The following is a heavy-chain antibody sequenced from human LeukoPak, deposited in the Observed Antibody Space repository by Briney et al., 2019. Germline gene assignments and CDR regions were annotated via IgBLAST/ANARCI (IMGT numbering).Heavy chain of an antibody. Sequence: GGSLRLSCAASGFTFSNAWMSWVRQAPGKGLEWVGRIKSKADGGTTDYAAPVKGRFTISRDDSKNTLYLQMNSLKTEDTAVYYCTGYYYDSSAYYFYYFDYWGQGTLVTVSS. CDR2: IKSKADGGTT. CDR3: TGYYYDSSAYYFYYFDY. J-gene: IGHJ4*02. V-gene: IGHV3-15*01. D-gene: IGHD3-22*01. CDR1: GFTFSNAW.